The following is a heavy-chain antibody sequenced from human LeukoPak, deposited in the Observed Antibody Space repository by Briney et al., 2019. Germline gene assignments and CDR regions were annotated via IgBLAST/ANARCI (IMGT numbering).Heavy chain of an antibody. V-gene: IGHV3-74*01. CDR2: INSDGSST. CDR3: ARGPQGYYYYYYYMDV. CDR1: GFTSSSYW. D-gene: IGHD1-1*01. J-gene: IGHJ6*03. Sequence: PGGSLRLSCAASGFTSSSYWMHWVRQAPGKGLVWVSRINSDGSSTSYADSVKGRFTISRDNAKNTLYLQMNSLRAEDTAVYYCARGPQGYYYYYYYMDVWGKGTTVTVSS.